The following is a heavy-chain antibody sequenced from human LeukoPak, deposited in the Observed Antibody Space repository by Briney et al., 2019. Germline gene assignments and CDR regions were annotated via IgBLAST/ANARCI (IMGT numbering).Heavy chain of an antibody. CDR1: GFTFNNYA. J-gene: IGHJ4*02. CDR3: ARWGNDYSQFDS. D-gene: IGHD4-11*01. CDR2: VSGSGDNT. Sequence: GGSLRLSCAASGFTFNNYAMTWVRQAPGKGLEWVSVVSGSGDNTNYAGSVKGRFTISRDNSKNTLFLQMNSLRTEDTAVYFCARWGNDYSQFDSWGQGTLVTVS. V-gene: IGHV3-23*01.